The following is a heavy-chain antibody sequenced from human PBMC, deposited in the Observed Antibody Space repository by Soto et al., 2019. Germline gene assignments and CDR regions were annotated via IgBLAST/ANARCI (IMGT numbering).Heavy chain of an antibody. CDR2: IKSKTDGGTT. D-gene: IGHD6-19*01. Sequence: GGSLRLSCVASGFTFRNYAMSWVRQAPGKGLEWVGRIKSKTDGGTTDYAAPVKGRFTISRDDSKNTLYLQMNSLKTEDTAVYYCTTVRPAEKGRSSGWSKSYYFDYWGQGTLVTVSS. J-gene: IGHJ4*02. CDR1: GFTFRNYA. V-gene: IGHV3-15*01. CDR3: TTVRPAEKGRSSGWSKSYYFDY.